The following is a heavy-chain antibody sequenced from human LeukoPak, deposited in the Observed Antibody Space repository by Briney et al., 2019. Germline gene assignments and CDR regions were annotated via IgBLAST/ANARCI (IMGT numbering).Heavy chain of an antibody. CDR1: GGTFSSYA. CDR2: IIPIFGTA. D-gene: IGHD3-10*01. V-gene: IGHV1-69*13. J-gene: IGHJ4*02. CDR3: ARSDTYYYGSGSYSAMVY. Sequence: ASVKVSCKASGGTFSSYAISWVRQAPGQGLEWMGGIIPIFGTANYAQKFQGRVTITADESTSTAYMELSSLRSEDTAVYYCARSDTYYYGSGSYSAMVYWGQGTLVTVSS.